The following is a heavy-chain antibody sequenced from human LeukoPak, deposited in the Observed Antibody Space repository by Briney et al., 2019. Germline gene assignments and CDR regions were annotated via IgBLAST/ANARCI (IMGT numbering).Heavy chain of an antibody. CDR2: INPNSGGT. D-gene: IGHD3-3*01. V-gene: IGHV1-2*02. J-gene: IGHJ4*02. CDR1: GYTFTGYY. CDR3: ARVKVFGVVTPDY. Sequence: GASVKVSCKASGYTFTGYYMHWVRQAPGQRRKGLGWINPNSGGTNYAQKFQGRVTMTRDTSISTAYMELSRLRSDDTAVYYCARVKVFGVVTPDYWGQGTLVTVSS.